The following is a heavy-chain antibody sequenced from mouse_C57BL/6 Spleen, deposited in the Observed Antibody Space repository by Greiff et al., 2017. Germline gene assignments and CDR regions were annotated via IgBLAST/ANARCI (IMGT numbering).Heavy chain of an antibody. CDR1: GYTFTDYY. V-gene: IGHV1-26*01. CDR2: INPNNGGT. CDR3: ATAYYSNYYYAMDY. Sequence: EVQLQQSGPELVKPGASVKISCKASGYTFTDYYMNWVQQSHGKSLEWIGDINPNNGGTSYNQKFKGKATLTVDKSSSTAYMELRSLTSEDSAVYYCATAYYSNYYYAMDYWGQGTSVTVSS. D-gene: IGHD2-5*01. J-gene: IGHJ4*01.